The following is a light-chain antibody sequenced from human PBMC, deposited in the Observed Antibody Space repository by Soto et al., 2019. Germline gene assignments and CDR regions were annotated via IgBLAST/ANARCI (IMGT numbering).Light chain of an antibody. Sequence: QSARTQPASVSGSPGQSITISCTGTSSDVGGYNFVSWYQQHPGTAPKLMIYGVSNRPSGVSNRFSGSKSANTASLTISGLQAADEADYYCNSYTSSNTYVFGTGTKVTVL. CDR2: GVS. V-gene: IGLV2-14*01. CDR3: NSYTSSNTYV. CDR1: SSDVGGYNF. J-gene: IGLJ1*01.